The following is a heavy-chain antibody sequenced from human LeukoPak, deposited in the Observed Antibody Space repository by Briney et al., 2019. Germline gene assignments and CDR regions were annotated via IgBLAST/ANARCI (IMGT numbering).Heavy chain of an antibody. Sequence: PGESLKISCKGSGYRFTSYWISWVRQMPGKGLEWMGRIDPSDSYTNYSPSFQGHVTISADKSISTAYLQWSSLKASDTAMYYCARSDIVVVPAATKATRHGMDVWGKGTTVTVSS. CDR1: GYRFTSYW. V-gene: IGHV5-10-1*01. CDR2: IDPSDSYT. J-gene: IGHJ6*04. D-gene: IGHD2-2*01. CDR3: ARSDIVVVPAATKATRHGMDV.